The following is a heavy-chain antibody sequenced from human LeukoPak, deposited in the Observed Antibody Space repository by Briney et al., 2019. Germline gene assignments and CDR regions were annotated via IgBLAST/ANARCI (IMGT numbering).Heavy chain of an antibody. CDR3: ARHRGISTRDFEY. V-gene: IGHV3-74*01. Sequence: GGSLRLSCAASGFTFSSYWMHWVRQAPGKGLVWVSHISTDARTITYADFVKGRFTISRDNAKNTLYLQMNSLRAEDTAVYYCARHRGISTRDFEYWGQGTLVTVSS. CDR1: GFTFSSYW. D-gene: IGHD3-16*01. J-gene: IGHJ4*02. CDR2: ISTDARTI.